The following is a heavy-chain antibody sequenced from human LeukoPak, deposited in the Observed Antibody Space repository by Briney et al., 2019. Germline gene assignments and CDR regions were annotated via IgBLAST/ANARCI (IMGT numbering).Heavy chain of an antibody. CDR1: GGSFSNFY. Sequence: SETLSLTCAIYGGSFSNFYSSWIRQTPGKGLEWIGETNHSGSTSYNPSLKSRVTMSMDTSGRQFSLRLSSVTAADAALYYCARGPYCNTSTCYPYYFDSWGQGTLVTVSS. J-gene: IGHJ4*02. CDR3: ARGPYCNTSTCYPYYFDS. V-gene: IGHV4-34*01. D-gene: IGHD2-2*01. CDR2: TNHSGST.